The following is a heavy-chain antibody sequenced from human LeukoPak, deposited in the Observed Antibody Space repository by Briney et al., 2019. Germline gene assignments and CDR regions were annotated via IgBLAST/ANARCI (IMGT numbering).Heavy chain of an antibody. CDR1: GYTFTSYY. CDR2: INPSGGST. CDR3: ARDAVPGIVGARHFDY. V-gene: IGHV1-46*01. J-gene: IGHJ4*02. D-gene: IGHD1-26*01. Sequence: ASVKVSCKASGYTFTSYYMHLVRQAPGQGLEWMGIINPSGGSTSYAQKFQGRVTMTRDTSTSTVYMELSSLRSEDTAVYYCARDAVPGIVGARHFDYWGQGTLVTVSS.